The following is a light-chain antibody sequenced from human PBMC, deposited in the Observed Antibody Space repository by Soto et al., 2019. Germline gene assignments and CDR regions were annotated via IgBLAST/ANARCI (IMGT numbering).Light chain of an antibody. V-gene: IGKV1-5*01. Sequence: IQMTQSPSTLSGSVGDRVTITCRASQTISSWLAWYQQKPGKAPNLLIYAASSLHSGVPSRFSGSGSGTHFILTISNLQLEDFSTYYWQQFNSLFGQGTRLEIK. CDR3: QQFNSL. CDR2: AAS. J-gene: IGKJ5*01. CDR1: QTISSW.